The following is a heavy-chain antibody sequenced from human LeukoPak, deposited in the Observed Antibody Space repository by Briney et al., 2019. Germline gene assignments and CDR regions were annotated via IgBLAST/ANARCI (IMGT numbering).Heavy chain of an antibody. CDR1: GGSISSFY. CDR2: IYTTGST. Sequence: SETLSLTCTVSGGSISSFYWSWIRQPAGKGLEWIGHIYTTGSTKYNPSLKSRVTISVDTSKNQFSLKLSSVTAADTAVYYCARGLTGDRYPGGYFDLWGRGTLVTVSS. CDR3: ARGLTGDRYPGGYFDL. V-gene: IGHV4-4*07. J-gene: IGHJ2*01. D-gene: IGHD7-27*01.